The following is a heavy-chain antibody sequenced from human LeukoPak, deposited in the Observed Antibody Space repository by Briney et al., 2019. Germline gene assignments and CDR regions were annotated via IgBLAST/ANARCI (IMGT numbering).Heavy chain of an antibody. Sequence: PGGSLRLSCAASGFTFSSCGMSWVRQAPGKGLEWVSGITNSGGRTNYADSVKGRFTISRDNSKNTLYLQMNSLRAEDTAVYYCARIDNWNDGGYWGQGTLVTVSS. CDR3: ARIDNWNDGGY. CDR2: ITNSGGRT. V-gene: IGHV3-23*01. CDR1: GFTFSSCG. D-gene: IGHD1-20*01. J-gene: IGHJ4*02.